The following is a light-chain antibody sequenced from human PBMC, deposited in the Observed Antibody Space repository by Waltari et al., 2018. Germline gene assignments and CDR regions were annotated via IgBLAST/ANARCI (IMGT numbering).Light chain of an antibody. J-gene: IGKJ4*01. CDR3: QQTYGTSVT. CDR2: AAS. V-gene: IGKV1-39*01. CDR1: QSINSY. Sequence: DIQMTQSPSSLSASVGDRVTITCRASQSINSYLNWYQHKPGKAPKLLMYAASSLQSEVPSNFSGSGSGTDFTLTINSLQPEDSATYYCQQTYGTSVTFGGGTKVEIK.